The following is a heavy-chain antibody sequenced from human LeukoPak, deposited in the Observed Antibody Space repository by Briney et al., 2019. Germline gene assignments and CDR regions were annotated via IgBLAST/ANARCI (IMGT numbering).Heavy chain of an antibody. CDR2: INHSGST. D-gene: IGHD3-22*01. CDR3: ASRIVVVSPFDY. J-gene: IGHJ4*02. V-gene: IGHV4-34*01. Sequence: GSLRLSCAASGFTFSSYSMNWVRQPPGKGLEWIGEINHSGSTNYNPSLKSRVTISVDTSKNQFSLKLSSVTAADTAVYYCASRIVVVSPFDYWGQGTLVTVSS. CDR1: GFTFSSYS.